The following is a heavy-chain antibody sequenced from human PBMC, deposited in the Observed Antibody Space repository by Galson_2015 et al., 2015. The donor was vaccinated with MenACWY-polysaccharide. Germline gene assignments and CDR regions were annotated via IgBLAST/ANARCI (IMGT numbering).Heavy chain of an antibody. CDR2: IKRDESEK. Sequence: SLRLSCAASGFIISGYWMSWVRQAPGKGLEWVANIKRDESEKNYVDPVKGRFTISRDNAKNSLYLQMNSLRAEDTAVYYCVRGRVTLGPWGHGTLVTVSS. D-gene: IGHD2-21*02. CDR1: GFIISGYW. V-gene: IGHV3-7*01. CDR3: VRGRVTLGP. J-gene: IGHJ5*02.